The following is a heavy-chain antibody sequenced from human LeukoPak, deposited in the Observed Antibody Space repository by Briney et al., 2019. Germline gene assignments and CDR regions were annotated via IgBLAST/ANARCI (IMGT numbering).Heavy chain of an antibody. CDR1: GGSINSGSYY. CDR3: ARDGYYYGSGSDY. Sequence: SETLSLTCTVSGGSINSGSYYWSWIRQPAVKGLEWIGRIYTSGSTNYNPSLKSRVTISVDTSKNQFSLKLSSVTAADTAVYYCARDGYYYGSGSDYWGQGTLVTVSS. J-gene: IGHJ4*02. V-gene: IGHV4-61*02. D-gene: IGHD3-10*01. CDR2: IYTSGST.